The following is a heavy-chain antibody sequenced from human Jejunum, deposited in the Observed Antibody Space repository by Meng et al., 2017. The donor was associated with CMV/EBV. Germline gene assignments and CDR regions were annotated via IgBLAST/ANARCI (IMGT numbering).Heavy chain of an antibody. CDR2: ISSTSSTT. J-gene: IGHJ4*02. CDR1: GFTFSSHS. Sequence: SGFTFSSHSMNWVRQAPGKGLEWVSYISSTSSTTHYADSMKGRFTISRDNAKNSLYLQMNSLRGEDTAVYYCARNPPGKGFIDYWGQGTRVTVSS. D-gene: IGHD1-1*01. CDR3: ARNPPGKGFIDY. V-gene: IGHV3-48*04.